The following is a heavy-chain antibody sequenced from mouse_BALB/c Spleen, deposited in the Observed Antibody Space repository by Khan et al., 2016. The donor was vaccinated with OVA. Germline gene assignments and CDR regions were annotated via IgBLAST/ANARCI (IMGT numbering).Heavy chain of an antibody. CDR1: GYSITSDYA. J-gene: IGHJ4*01. Sequence: EVKLEESGPGLVKPSQSLSLTCTVTGYSITSDYAWNWIRQFPGNKLEWMGYITYSGSTSYNPSLKSRISITRDTSKSQFFLQLNSVTTEDTATYYCAKRYAMDYWGQGTSVTVSS. V-gene: IGHV3-2*02. CDR2: ITYSGST. CDR3: AKRYAMDY.